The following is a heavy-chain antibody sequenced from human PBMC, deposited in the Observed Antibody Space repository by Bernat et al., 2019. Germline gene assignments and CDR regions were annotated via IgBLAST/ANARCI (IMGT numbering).Heavy chain of an antibody. CDR1: GFSCSRDW. D-gene: IGHD2-21*01. Sequence: EVQLVQSGGGFVQAGGALRLSCFASGFSCSRDWRSWARQTPDKGLECVANINNDGSAKYYVDSVRGRLSNSRDNARTSAFLEISNLSVADTAVYFCARGFFYSWGQGTLVSVSS. CDR2: INNDGSAK. CDR3: ARGFFYS. J-gene: IGHJ4*02. V-gene: IGHV3-7*03.